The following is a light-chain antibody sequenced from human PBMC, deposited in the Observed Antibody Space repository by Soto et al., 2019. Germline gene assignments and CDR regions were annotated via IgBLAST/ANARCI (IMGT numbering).Light chain of an antibody. CDR1: QSVSSY. CDR3: QQRSNWSIFT. J-gene: IGKJ3*01. CDR2: DAS. V-gene: IGKV3-11*01. Sequence: EIVLTQSPATLSLSPGERATLSCRASQSVSSYLAWCQQKPGQAPRLLIYDASNRATGIPARFSGSGSGTDFTLTISSLEPEDFAVYYCQQRSNWSIFTFGPGTKVDIK.